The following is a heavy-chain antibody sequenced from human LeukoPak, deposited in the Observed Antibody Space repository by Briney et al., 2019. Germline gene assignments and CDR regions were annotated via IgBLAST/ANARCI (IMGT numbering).Heavy chain of an antibody. V-gene: IGHV3-21*01. Sequence: PGGSLRLSCAASGFTFSSYSMNWVRQAPGKGLEWVSSISSSSSYIYYADSVKGRFTISRDNAKNSLYLQMNSLRAEDTAVYYCARVGVVVVAATRYYYYCMDVWGKGTTVTVSS. CDR2: ISSSSSYI. D-gene: IGHD2-15*01. J-gene: IGHJ6*04. CDR1: GFTFSSYS. CDR3: ARVGVVVVAATRYYYYCMDV.